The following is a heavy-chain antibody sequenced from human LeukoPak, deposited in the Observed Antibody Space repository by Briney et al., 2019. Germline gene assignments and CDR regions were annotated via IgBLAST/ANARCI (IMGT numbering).Heavy chain of an antibody. J-gene: IGHJ4*02. D-gene: IGHD4-17*01. CDR3: AKDSHGDYYFDY. V-gene: IGHV3-30*18. Sequence: GRSLRLSCAASGFTFSSYGMHWVRQAPGKGLEWVAVISYDGSNKYHADSVKGRFTISRDNSKNTLYLQMNSLRAEDTAVYYCAKDSHGDYYFDYWGQGTLVTVSS. CDR2: ISYDGSNK. CDR1: GFTFSSYG.